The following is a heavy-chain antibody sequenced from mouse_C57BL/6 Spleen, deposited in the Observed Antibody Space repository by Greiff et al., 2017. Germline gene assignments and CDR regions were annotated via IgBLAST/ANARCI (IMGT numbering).Heavy chain of an antibody. CDR3: ARTDYGSSYWYFDV. Sequence: DVKLVESGGGLVKPGGSLKLSCAASGFTFSDYGMHWVRQAPEKGLEWVAYISSGSSTIYYADTVKGRFTISRYNAKNTLFLQMTSLRSEDTAMYYCARTDYGSSYWYFDVWGTGTTVTVSS. D-gene: IGHD1-1*01. CDR2: ISSGSSTI. CDR1: GFTFSDYG. J-gene: IGHJ1*03. V-gene: IGHV5-17*01.